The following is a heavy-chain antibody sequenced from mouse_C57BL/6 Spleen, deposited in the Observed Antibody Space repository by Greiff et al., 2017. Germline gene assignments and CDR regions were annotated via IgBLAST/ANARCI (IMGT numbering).Heavy chain of an antibody. D-gene: IGHD2-3*01. Sequence: QVQLKESGAELVRPGTSVKVSCKASGYAFTNYLIEWVKQRPGQGLEWIGVINPGSGGTNYNEKFKGKATLTADKSSSTAYMQLSSLTSEDSAVYFWAREEDGFWYFDVWGTGTTVTVSS. CDR2: INPGSGGT. J-gene: IGHJ1*03. V-gene: IGHV1-54*01. CDR1: GYAFTNYL. CDR3: AREEDGFWYFDV.